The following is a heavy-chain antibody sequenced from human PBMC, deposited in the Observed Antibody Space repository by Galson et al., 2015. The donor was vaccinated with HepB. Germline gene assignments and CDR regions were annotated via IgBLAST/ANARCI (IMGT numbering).Heavy chain of an antibody. CDR2: ISAYNGNT. CDR1: GYTFAHYG. D-gene: IGHD1-26*01. CDR3: ARVGAGPSLDI. V-gene: IGHV1-18*01. J-gene: IGHJ3*02. Sequence: SVKVSCKASGYTFAHYGIAWVRQAPGQGLEWMGWISAYNGNTDSTQGLQGSLTMTTDTSTSTAFMVLRSLKYDDTAVYFCARVGAGPSLDIWGQGTMVTVSS.